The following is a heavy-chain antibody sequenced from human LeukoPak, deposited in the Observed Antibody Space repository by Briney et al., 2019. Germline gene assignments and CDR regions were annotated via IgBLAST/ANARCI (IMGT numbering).Heavy chain of an antibody. D-gene: IGHD3-22*01. CDR2: IYYSGST. V-gene: IGHV4-39*07. CDR3: ATEAEVYYYESKDAFDI. J-gene: IGHJ3*02. CDR1: GGSISSSSYY. Sequence: SETLSLTCTVSGGSISSSSYYWGWIRQPPGKGLEWIGSIYYSGSTYYNPSLKSRVTISVDTSKNQFSLKLSSVTAADTAVYYCATEAEVYYYESKDAFDIWGQGTMVTVSS.